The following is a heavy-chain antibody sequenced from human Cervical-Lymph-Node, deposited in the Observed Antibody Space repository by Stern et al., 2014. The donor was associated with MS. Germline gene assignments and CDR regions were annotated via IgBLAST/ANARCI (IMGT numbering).Heavy chain of an antibody. J-gene: IGHJ4*02. CDR3: ARQRYFDY. CDR2: IFLGGPDI. V-gene: IGHV5-51*01. CDR1: GSPFPSYW. Sequence: VQLVQSGPEVKRPGESLKISFQASGSPFPSYWIGWVRQMPGKGLEWIAIIFLGGPDIRYSPSFQGQVTISADKSSSTAYLQWNNLKASDTAIYYCARQRYFDYWGQGTLVTVSS.